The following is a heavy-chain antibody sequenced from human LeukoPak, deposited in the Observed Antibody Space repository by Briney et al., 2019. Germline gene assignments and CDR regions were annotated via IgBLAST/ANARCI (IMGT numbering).Heavy chain of an antibody. CDR2: LNPNSGGT. J-gene: IGHJ4*02. V-gene: IGHV1-2*02. Sequence: ASVKVSCKASGYTFIDYYIHWVRQAPGQGLEWMGWLNPNSGGTNYAQKFQGRVTMTRDTSISTAYIEVSRLRSDDTAFYYCARDGALDYWSQGTLVTVSS. D-gene: IGHD3-16*01. CDR1: GYTFIDYY. CDR3: ARDGALDY.